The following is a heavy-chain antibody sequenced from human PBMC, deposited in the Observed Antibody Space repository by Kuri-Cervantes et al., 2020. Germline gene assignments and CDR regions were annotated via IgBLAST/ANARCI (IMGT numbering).Heavy chain of an antibody. CDR3: ARANGDYYFDY. D-gene: IGHD4-17*01. CDR1: GGSVSSGSYY. J-gene: IGHJ4*02. CDR2: LYQSGSA. V-gene: IGHV4-39*07. Sequence: SETLSLTCTVSGGSVSSGSYYWGWIRQPPGTGLEWIGTLYQSGSAYYNPSLKSRVTISVDTSKNQFSLKVNSVTAADTAVYYCARANGDYYFDYWGQGTLVTVSS.